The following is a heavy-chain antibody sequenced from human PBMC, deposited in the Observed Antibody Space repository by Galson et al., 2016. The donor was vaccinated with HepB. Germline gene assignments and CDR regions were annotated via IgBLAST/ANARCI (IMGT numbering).Heavy chain of an antibody. V-gene: IGHV3-11*01. Sequence: SLRLSCAASEFSFSDYYMSWIRQAPGKGLEWISYISTSGSTIFYADSVKGRFTISRDNANNSLFLQMNSLRAEDTAVYYCARVPTSSIPGRPPIFYYYYYYMDVWGKGTTVTVSS. CDR3: ARVPTSSIPGRPPIFYYYYYYMDV. CDR2: ISTSGSTI. CDR1: EFSFSDYY. D-gene: IGHD6-6*01. J-gene: IGHJ6*03.